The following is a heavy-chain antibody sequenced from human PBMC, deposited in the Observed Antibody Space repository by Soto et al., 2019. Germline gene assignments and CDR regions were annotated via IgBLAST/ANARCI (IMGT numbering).Heavy chain of an antibody. V-gene: IGHV4-34*01. CDR1: GGSFSGYY. Sequence: QVQLQQWGAGLLKPSETLSLTCAVYGGSFSGYYWSWIRQPPGKGLEWIGEINHSGSTNYNQSLKSRVTISVDTSKIQFSLKLSSVTAADTAVYYCASHGGHYGSGSWGQGTLVTVSS. CDR2: INHSGST. J-gene: IGHJ4*02. CDR3: ASHGGHYGSGS. D-gene: IGHD3-10*01.